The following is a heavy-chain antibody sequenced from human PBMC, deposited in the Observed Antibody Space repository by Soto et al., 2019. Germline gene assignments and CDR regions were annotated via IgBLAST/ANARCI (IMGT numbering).Heavy chain of an antibody. CDR1: GYTFSTYG. J-gene: IGHJ4*02. D-gene: IGHD3-22*01. V-gene: IGHV1-69*13. Sequence: SVKVSCKVFGYTFSTYGLSWVRQAPGQGLEWMGWIIPIFGTANYAQKFQGRVTITADESTSTAYMELSSLRSEDTAVYYCARGKERYYYDSSGYYYVDYFDYWGQGTLVTVSS. CDR2: IIPIFGTA. CDR3: ARGKERYYYDSSGYYYVDYFDY.